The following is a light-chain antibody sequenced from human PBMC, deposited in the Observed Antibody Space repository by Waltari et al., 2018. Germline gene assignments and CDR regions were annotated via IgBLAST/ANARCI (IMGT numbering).Light chain of an antibody. CDR3: CSYAGADSLL. CDR1: NNDVGAYQY. V-gene: IGLV2-8*01. Sequence: QSALTQPPSASGSLGQSVTISCTGTNNDVGAYQYVSWYQQYPGKAPKLLIYDVTKRPSGVSDRSSGSKSGRTASLTVSGLQPEDEAIYSCCSYAGADSLLFGGGTKLTVL. J-gene: IGLJ3*02. CDR2: DVT.